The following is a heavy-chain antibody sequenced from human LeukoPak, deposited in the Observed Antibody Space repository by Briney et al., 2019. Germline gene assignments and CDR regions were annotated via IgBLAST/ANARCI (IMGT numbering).Heavy chain of an antibody. V-gene: IGHV6-1*01. J-gene: IGHJ4*02. Sequence: SQTLSLTCAISGDSVSSNSAAWNWIRQSPSRGLEWLGRTYYRSKWYNDYAVSVKSRITINPDTSKNQFSLQLNSVTPEETAVYYCARSNPRYCSSTSCLRGAFDYWGQGTLVTVSS. CDR2: TYYRSKWYN. D-gene: IGHD2-2*01. CDR3: ARSNPRYCSSTSCLRGAFDY. CDR1: GDSVSSNSAA.